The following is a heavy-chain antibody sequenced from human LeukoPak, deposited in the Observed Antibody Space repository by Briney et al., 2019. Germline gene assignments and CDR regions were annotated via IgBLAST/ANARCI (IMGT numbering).Heavy chain of an antibody. D-gene: IGHD3-9*01. Sequence: GGSLRLSCAASGFTFDDYGMSWVRQAPGKGLEWVSGINWNGGSTGYADSVKGRFTISRDNAKNTLYLQMNSLRAEDTAVYYCARGGLRYFDWLLSPDYWGQGTLVTVSS. CDR2: INWNGGST. J-gene: IGHJ4*02. CDR1: GFTFDDYG. V-gene: IGHV3-20*04. CDR3: ARGGLRYFDWLLSPDY.